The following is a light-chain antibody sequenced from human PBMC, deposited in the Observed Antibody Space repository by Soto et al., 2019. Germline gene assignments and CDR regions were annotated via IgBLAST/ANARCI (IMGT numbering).Light chain of an antibody. CDR3: QQSYSSPPT. CDR1: QSISNH. Sequence: DIQMTQSPSSLSASVEDRVIITCRASQSISNHLNWYQQKPGKAPKLLIFAASSLQSGVPSRLRGSRSGPDFTLTISSLQPEDFATYYCQQSYSSPPTFGQGTKVDIK. CDR2: AAS. J-gene: IGKJ1*01. V-gene: IGKV1-39*01.